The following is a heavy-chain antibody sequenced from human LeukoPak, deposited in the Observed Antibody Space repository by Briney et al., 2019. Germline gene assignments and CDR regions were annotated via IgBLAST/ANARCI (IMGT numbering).Heavy chain of an antibody. CDR3: ARAGRHCSSTSCYGYYYYYYMDV. CDR1: GFTFDDYG. J-gene: IGHJ6*03. D-gene: IGHD2-2*01. Sequence: GGSLRLSCAASGFTFDDYGMSWVRQAPGKGLEWVSGINWNGGSTGYADSVKGRFTISRDNAKNSLYLQMNSLRAEDTALYYCARAGRHCSSTSCYGYYYYYYMDVWSKGTTVTVSS. V-gene: IGHV3-20*04. CDR2: INWNGGST.